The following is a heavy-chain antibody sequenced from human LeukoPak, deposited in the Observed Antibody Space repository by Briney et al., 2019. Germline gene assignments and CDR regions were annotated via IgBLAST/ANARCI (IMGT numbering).Heavy chain of an antibody. Sequence: ASVKVSCKAAGYTFTSYDINWVRQATGQGLEWMGWMNPNSGNTGYAQKFQGRVTMTRNTSISTAYMELSSLRSEDTAVYSCARGHKVAATKRYYYYYMDVWGKGTTVTVSS. CDR3: ARGHKVAATKRYYYYYMDV. V-gene: IGHV1-8*01. D-gene: IGHD6-19*01. CDR1: GYTFTSYD. J-gene: IGHJ6*03. CDR2: MNPNSGNT.